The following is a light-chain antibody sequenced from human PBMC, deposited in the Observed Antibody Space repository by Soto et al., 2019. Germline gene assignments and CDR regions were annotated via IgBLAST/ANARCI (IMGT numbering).Light chain of an antibody. CDR2: EGS. Sequence: QSALTQPASVSGSPGQSITISCTGTSSDVGSYNLVSWYQQHPSKAPKLMIYEGSKRPSGVSNRFSGSKSGNTASLTISGLQAEDEADYYCCSYAGSSVFGGGTKLTVL. V-gene: IGLV2-23*01. CDR1: SSDVGSYNL. J-gene: IGLJ2*01. CDR3: CSYAGSSV.